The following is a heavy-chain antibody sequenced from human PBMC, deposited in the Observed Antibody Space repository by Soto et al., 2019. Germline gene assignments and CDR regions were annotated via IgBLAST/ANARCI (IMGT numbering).Heavy chain of an antibody. Sequence: EVQLLESVGGLVQPGGSLRRSCAASGFTFNNYAMTWVRQAPGKGLEWVSAISGGGDTTSYADSVKGRFTVSRDGSKNTLYLQISSLRAEDTALSYCAKGRGGSGSLTPRVDFWGQGTLVTVSS. CDR3: AKGRGGSGSLTPRVDF. CDR1: GFTFNNYA. V-gene: IGHV3-23*01. J-gene: IGHJ4*02. CDR2: ISGGGDTT. D-gene: IGHD3-10*01.